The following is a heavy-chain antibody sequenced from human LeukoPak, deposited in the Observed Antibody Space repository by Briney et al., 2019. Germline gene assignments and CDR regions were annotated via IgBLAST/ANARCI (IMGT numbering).Heavy chain of an antibody. CDR1: GYSLTNYY. V-gene: IGHV1-46*01. Sequence: GASVKVSCKAFGYSLTNYYMHWVRQAPGQGLEWMGIINPSGGSTSYAQKFQGRVTMTRDMSTSTVYMELSSLRSEDTAVYYCARDTGAYDFWSGYRGAYYMDVWGKGTTVTVSS. CDR3: ARDTGAYDFWSGYRGAYYMDV. D-gene: IGHD3-3*01. J-gene: IGHJ6*03. CDR2: INPSGGST.